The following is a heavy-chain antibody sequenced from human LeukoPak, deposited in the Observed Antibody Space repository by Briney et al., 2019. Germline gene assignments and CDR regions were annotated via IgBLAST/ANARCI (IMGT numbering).Heavy chain of an antibody. CDR3: ARAPITSPFYFDY. V-gene: IGHV3-20*04. Sequence: GGSLRLSCTASGFAFDEHGMSWVRQVPGKGLEWVSGINWSGGSTGYADPLRGRFTISRDNAKNSLHLQTDSLRAEDTALYYCARAPITSPFYFDYWGQGTLVTVSS. D-gene: IGHD2-2*01. CDR2: INWSGGST. J-gene: IGHJ4*02. CDR1: GFAFDEHG.